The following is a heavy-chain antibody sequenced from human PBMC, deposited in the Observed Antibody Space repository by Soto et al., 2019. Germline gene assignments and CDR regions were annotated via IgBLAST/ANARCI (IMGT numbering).Heavy chain of an antibody. V-gene: IGHV3-48*01. J-gene: IGHJ4*02. CDR2: ITGTSNTI. CDR3: AREPSTYYFFDY. Sequence: EVQLVESGGALVQPGGSLSLSCAASGFTFSTYDMNWVRQAPGKGLEWVSFITGTSNTIYYADSVKGRFTISRDNAKNSLYLQMNRLRVEDTAVYYCAREPSTYYFFDYWGQGTLVTVSS. CDR1: GFTFSTYD. D-gene: IGHD1-26*01.